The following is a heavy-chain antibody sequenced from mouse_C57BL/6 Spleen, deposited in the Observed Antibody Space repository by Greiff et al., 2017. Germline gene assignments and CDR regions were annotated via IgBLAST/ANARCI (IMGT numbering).Heavy chain of an antibody. CDR3: ARSGGIATVVAWFAY. D-gene: IGHD1-1*01. V-gene: IGHV1-39*01. Sequence: EVKLQESGPELVKPGASVKISCKASGYSFTDYNMNWVKQSNGKSLEWIGVFNPNYGTTSYNQKFKGKATLTVDQSSSTAYMQLNSLTSEDSAVYYCARSGGIATVVAWFAYWGQGTLVTVSA. CDR2: FNPNYGTT. CDR1: GYSFTDYN. J-gene: IGHJ3*01.